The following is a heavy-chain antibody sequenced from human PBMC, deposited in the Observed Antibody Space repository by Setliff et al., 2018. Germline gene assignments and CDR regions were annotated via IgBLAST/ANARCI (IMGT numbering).Heavy chain of an antibody. CDR2: IIPIFGTA. CDR1: GYTFTSYY. J-gene: IGHJ4*02. V-gene: IGHV1-69*05. D-gene: IGHD2-21*02. Sequence: SVKVSCKASGYTFTSYYMHWVRQAPGQGLEWMGGIIPIFGTANYAQKFQGRVTITTDESTSTAYMELSSLRSEDTAVYYCARVSYCGGDCYLGWADYWGQGTLVTVSS. CDR3: ARVSYCGGDCYLGWADY.